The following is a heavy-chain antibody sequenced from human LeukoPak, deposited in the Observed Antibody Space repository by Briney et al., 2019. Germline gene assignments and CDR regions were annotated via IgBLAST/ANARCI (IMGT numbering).Heavy chain of an antibody. CDR2: FNWNGGST. CDR3: ARASSSGIRYYYGMDV. CDR1: ESTLDDFG. J-gene: IGHJ6*02. Sequence: PGGSLDLPLPPLESTLDDFGRGGFGQVQGRGWSGSLVFNWNGGSTGYADSVKGRFTISRDNAKNSLYLQMNSLRAEDTALYHYARASSSGIRYYYGMDVWGQGTTVTVSS. V-gene: IGHV3-20*02. D-gene: IGHD3-22*01.